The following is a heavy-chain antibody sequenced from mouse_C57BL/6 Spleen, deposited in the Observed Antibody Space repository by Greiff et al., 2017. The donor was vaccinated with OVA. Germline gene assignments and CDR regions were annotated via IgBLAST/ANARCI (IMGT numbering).Heavy chain of an antibody. CDR2: INPNNGGT. D-gene: IGHD2-2*01. V-gene: IGHV1-26*01. CDR1: GYTFTDYY. CDR3: AKGGYGATNYYAMDY. Sequence: VQLQQSGPELVKPGASVKISCKASGYTFTDYYMNWVKQSHGKSLEWIGDINPNNGGTSYNQKFKGKATLTVDKSSSTAYMELRSLTSEDSAVYYCAKGGYGATNYYAMDYWGQGTSVTVSS. J-gene: IGHJ4*01.